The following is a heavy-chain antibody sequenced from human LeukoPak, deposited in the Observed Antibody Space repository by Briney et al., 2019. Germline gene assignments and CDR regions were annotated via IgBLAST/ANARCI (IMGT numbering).Heavy chain of an antibody. J-gene: IGHJ4*02. CDR3: ARDLHYYGSGSYYSIDY. CDR1: GYTFTSYY. D-gene: IGHD3-10*01. V-gene: IGHV1-46*01. CDR2: INPSGGST. Sequence: ASVKVSCKASGYTFTSYYMHWVRQAPGQGLEWMGIINPSGGSTSYAQKFQGRVTMTRDTSTSTVYMELSSLRSEDTAVYYCARDLHYYGSGSYYSIDYWGQGTLVTVSS.